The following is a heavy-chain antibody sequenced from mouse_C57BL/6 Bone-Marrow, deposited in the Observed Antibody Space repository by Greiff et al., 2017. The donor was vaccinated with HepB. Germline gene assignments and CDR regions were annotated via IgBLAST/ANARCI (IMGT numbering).Heavy chain of an antibody. CDR3: TRRGIYDYALYY. CDR2: IHPNSGST. V-gene: IGHV1-64*01. D-gene: IGHD2-4*01. J-gene: IGHJ2*01. Sequence: VQLQQPGAELVKPGASVKLSCKASGYTFTSYWMHWVKQRPGQGIEWIGMIHPNSGSTNYNEQFKSKATLTVDKSSRTDYMQLSSVTSEDSAVYYCTRRGIYDYALYYWGQGTTLTVSS. CDR1: GYTFTSYW.